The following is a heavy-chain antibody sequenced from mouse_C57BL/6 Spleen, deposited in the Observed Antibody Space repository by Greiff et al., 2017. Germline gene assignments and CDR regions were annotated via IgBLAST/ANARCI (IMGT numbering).Heavy chain of an antibody. CDR3: ARVGYGNYVFAY. CDR1: GYSITSGYY. D-gene: IGHD2-10*02. V-gene: IGHV3-6*01. J-gene: IGHJ3*01. Sequence: EVQLQESGPGLVKPSQSLSLTCSVTGYSITSGYYWNWIRQFPGNKLEWMGYISYDGSNNYNPSLKNRISITRDTSKNQFFLKLNSVTTEDTATYYCARVGYGNYVFAYWGQGTLVTVSA. CDR2: ISYDGSN.